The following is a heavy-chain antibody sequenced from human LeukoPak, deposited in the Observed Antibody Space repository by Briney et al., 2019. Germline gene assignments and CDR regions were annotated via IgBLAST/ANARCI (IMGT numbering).Heavy chain of an antibody. CDR2: INPNSGGT. J-gene: IGHJ5*02. Sequence: ASVTVSCKASGYTFTGYYMHWVRQAPGQGLEWMGRINPNSGGTNYAQKFQGRVTMTRDTSISTAYMELSRLRSDDTAVYYCARAVGVVKTLGWFDPWGQGTLVTVSS. V-gene: IGHV1-2*06. CDR1: GYTFTGYY. D-gene: IGHD3-3*01. CDR3: ARAVGVVKTLGWFDP.